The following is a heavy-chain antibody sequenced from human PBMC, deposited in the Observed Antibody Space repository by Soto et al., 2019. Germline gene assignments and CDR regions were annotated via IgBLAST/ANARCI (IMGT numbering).Heavy chain of an antibody. D-gene: IGHD4-17*01. Sequence: GGSLRLSCAASGFTFSSYAMSWVRQAPGKGLEWVSAISGSGGSTYYADSVKGRFTISRDNSKNTLYLQMNSLRAEDTAVYYCAKSRRDYGDENPFFDYWGPGTLVTVSS. CDR3: AKSRRDYGDENPFFDY. CDR2: ISGSGGST. J-gene: IGHJ4*02. CDR1: GFTFSSYA. V-gene: IGHV3-23*01.